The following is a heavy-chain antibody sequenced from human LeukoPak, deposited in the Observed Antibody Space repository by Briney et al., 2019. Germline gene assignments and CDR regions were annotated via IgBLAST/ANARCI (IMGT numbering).Heavy chain of an antibody. D-gene: IGHD3-16*01. V-gene: IGHV3-30*02. CDR2: IRYDGSNK. J-gene: IGHJ5*02. CDR3: AKDLGGLHDWFDP. Sequence: PGGSLRLSXAASGFTFSSYGMHWVRQAPGKGLEWVAFIRYDGSNKYYADSVKGRFTISRDNSKNTLYLQMNSLRAEDTAVYYCAKDLGGLHDWFDPWGQGTLVTVSS. CDR1: GFTFSSYG.